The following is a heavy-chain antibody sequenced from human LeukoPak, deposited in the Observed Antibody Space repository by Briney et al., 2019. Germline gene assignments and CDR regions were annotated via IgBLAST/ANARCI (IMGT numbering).Heavy chain of an antibody. J-gene: IGHJ1*01. D-gene: IGHD2-21*02. Sequence: SETLSLTCTVSGGSISSSSYYWGWIRQPPGKGLEWIGSIYYSGSTYYNPSLKSRVTISVDTSKNQFSLKLSSVTAADTAVYYCASAYCGGDCYQMFYFQHWGQGTLVTVSS. CDR2: IYYSGST. V-gene: IGHV4-39*01. CDR1: GGSISSSSYY. CDR3: ASAYCGGDCYQMFYFQH.